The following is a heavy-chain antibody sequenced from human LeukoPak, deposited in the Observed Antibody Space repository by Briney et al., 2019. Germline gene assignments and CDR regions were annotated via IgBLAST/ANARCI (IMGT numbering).Heavy chain of an antibody. D-gene: IGHD6-13*01. CDR3: ARGGVYSSRGIDY. Sequence: GGSLRLSCAASGFTFSSYGMHWVRQAPGKGLEWVAVISYDGSNKYYADSVKGRFTISRDNSKNTLYLQMNSLRAEDTAVYYCARGGVYSSRGIDYWGQGTLVTVSS. J-gene: IGHJ4*02. V-gene: IGHV3-30*03. CDR2: ISYDGSNK. CDR1: GFTFSSYG.